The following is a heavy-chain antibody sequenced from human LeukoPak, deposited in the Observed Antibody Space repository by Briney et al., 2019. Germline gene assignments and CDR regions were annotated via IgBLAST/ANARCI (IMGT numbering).Heavy chain of an antibody. CDR3: ARDLDDYVWGRDRNGAFDI. Sequence: PGGSLRLSCAVSGFTFSSYWTTWVRQAPGKGLEWVANIKRDGSEKYYVDSVKGRFTISRDNAKNSLYLQMNSLRAEDTAVYYCARDLDDYVWGRDRNGAFDIWGQGTMVTVSS. D-gene: IGHD3-16*02. CDR2: IKRDGSEK. J-gene: IGHJ3*02. V-gene: IGHV3-7*01. CDR1: GFTFSSYW.